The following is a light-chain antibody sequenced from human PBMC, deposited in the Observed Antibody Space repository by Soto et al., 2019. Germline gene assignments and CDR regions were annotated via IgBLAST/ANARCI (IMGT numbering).Light chain of an antibody. CDR2: EVS. CDR1: SSDVGGYNY. V-gene: IGLV2-14*03. CDR3: TSYTSSSPYV. J-gene: IGLJ1*01. Sequence: QSALTQHASVSGSPGQSITISCTGTSSDVGGYNYVSWYQQHPGKAPKLMIYEVSKRPSGVSNRFSGSKSGNTASLTISGLQAEDEADYYCTSYTSSSPYVFGTGTKVTVL.